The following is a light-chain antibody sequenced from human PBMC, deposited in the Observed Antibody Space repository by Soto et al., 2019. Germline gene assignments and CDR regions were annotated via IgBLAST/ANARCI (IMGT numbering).Light chain of an antibody. J-gene: IGKJ2*01. V-gene: IGKV3-20*01. Sequence: EIVLTQSPGTLSLSPGERATLSCRASQSVSSGYLAWYQQKPGQAPRLLIYDASSRATGIPHRFSGSGSGTDFTLTISRLEPEDFAVYYCQQYGRSPRTFGQGTELEIK. CDR3: QQYGRSPRT. CDR2: DAS. CDR1: QSVSSGY.